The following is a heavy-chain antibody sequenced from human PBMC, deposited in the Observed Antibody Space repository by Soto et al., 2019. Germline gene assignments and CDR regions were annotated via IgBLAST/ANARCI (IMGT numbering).Heavy chain of an antibody. J-gene: IGHJ3*02. CDR2: LYYGRSA. CDR3: ARTLIAVAVLYAFDI. CDR1: GDSISSYY. D-gene: IGHD6-19*01. V-gene: IGHV4-59*01. Sequence: PSETLSLTYAVSGDSISSYYCMWIRQPPGKGLESIGYLYYGRSANYNPSLKSRVTLSVDTSTNQCSLTLSSMTAADTAVYYCARTLIAVAVLYAFDIWGQGTMVTVSS.